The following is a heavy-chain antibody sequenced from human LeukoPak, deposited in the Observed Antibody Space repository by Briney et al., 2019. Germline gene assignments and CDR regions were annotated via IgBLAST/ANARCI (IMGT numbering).Heavy chain of an antibody. CDR2: ISVSGGGT. CDR1: GFTFSSYA. V-gene: IGHV3-23*01. J-gene: IGHJ4*02. CDR3: ARGAYGDYDY. D-gene: IGHD4-17*01. Sequence: GGSLRLSCAASGFTFSSYAMSWVRQAPGKGLEWVSAISVSGGGTYYADSVKGRFTISRDNSKNTLYLEMNSLRAEDTATYYCARGAYGDYDYWGQGTLVTVSS.